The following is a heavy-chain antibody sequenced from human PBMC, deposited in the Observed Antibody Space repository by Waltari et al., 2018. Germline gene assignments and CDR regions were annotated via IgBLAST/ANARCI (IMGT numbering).Heavy chain of an antibody. Sequence: QVQLVESGGGLVKPGGSLRLSWAASGFIFSDYYMSWIRQAPGKGLEWISYISSSGRTKYYADSVKGRFTISRDNTKNSLYLQMNSLRVEDTAIFYCARGSFASSWYELFDFWGQGTLVTVSS. CDR1: GFIFSDYY. J-gene: IGHJ4*02. D-gene: IGHD6-13*01. CDR2: ISSSGRTK. V-gene: IGHV3-11*01. CDR3: ARGSFASSWYELFDF.